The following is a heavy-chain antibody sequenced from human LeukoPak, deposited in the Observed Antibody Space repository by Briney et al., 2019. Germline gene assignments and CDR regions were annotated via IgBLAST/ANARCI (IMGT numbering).Heavy chain of an antibody. CDR1: RFTFSSYG. J-gene: IGHJ4*02. Sequence: PGGSLRLSCAASRFTFSSYGMHWVRQAPGKGLEWVAYIQYDGSNEQYADSVKGRFSISRDSSKNIVYLQMNSLRAEDTAVYYCAKGRLDYLVYYFDYWGQGTLVTVYS. CDR2: IQYDGSNE. CDR3: AKGRLDYLVYYFDY. D-gene: IGHD1-1*01. V-gene: IGHV3-30*02.